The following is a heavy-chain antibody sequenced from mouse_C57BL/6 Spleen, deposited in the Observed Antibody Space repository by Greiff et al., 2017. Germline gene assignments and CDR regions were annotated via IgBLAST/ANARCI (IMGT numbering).Heavy chain of an antibody. D-gene: IGHD2-5*01. J-gene: IGHJ4*01. V-gene: IGHV2-9-1*01. CDR1: GFSLTSYA. Sequence: VKLMESGPGLVAPSQSLSITCTVSGFSLTSYAISWVRQPPGKGLEWLGVIWTGGGTNYNSALKSRLSISKDNSKSQVFLKMNSLQTDDTARYYCARNSNYGDYAMDYWGQGTSVTVSS. CDR2: IWTGGGT. CDR3: ARNSNYGDYAMDY.